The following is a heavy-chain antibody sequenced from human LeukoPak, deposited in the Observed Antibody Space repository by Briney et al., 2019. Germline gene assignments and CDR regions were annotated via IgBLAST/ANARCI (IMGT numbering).Heavy chain of an antibody. CDR3: ARDARMAAYCGSDCLDY. CDR2: ISVYNGNT. CDR1: GYTFSSYG. Sequence: ASVKVSCKASGYTFSSYGISWVRQAPGQGLEWMGWISVYNGNTHYAQKLQGRVTMTADTSTSTAYMELRSLRSDDTAMYYRARDARMAAYCGSDCLDYWGQGTLVTVSS. D-gene: IGHD2-21*02. J-gene: IGHJ4*02. V-gene: IGHV1-18*01.